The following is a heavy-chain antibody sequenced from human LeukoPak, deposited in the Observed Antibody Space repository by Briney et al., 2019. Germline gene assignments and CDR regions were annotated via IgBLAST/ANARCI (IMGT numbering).Heavy chain of an antibody. V-gene: IGHV3-48*03. D-gene: IGHD3-10*01. CDR3: ARTATYYYGSGSYNWFDP. CDR2: ISSSGSTI. CDR1: GFTLSSYE. Sequence: GGSLRLSCAASGFTLSSYEMNWVRQAPGKGLEWVSYISSSGSTIYYADSVKGRFTISRDNAKNSLYLQMNSLRAEDTAVYYCARTATYYYGSGSYNWFDPWGQGTLVTVSS. J-gene: IGHJ5*02.